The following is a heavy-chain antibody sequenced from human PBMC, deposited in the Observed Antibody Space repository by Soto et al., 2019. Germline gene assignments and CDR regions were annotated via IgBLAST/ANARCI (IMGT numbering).Heavy chain of an antibody. Sequence: QVHLVQSGAEVKKPGASVKVSCKGSGYTFTSYGITWVRQAPGQGLEWMGWISAHNGNTNYAQELQGRVTVPRVTSTSTAYMELRSLRSGDTAVYYCARGRYGDYWGQGALVTVSS. D-gene: IGHD1-1*01. CDR1: GYTFTSYG. CDR2: ISAHNGNT. V-gene: IGHV1-18*01. CDR3: ARGRYGDY. J-gene: IGHJ4*02.